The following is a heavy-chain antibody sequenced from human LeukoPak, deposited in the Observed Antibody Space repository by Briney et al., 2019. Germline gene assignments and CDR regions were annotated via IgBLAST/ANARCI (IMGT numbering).Heavy chain of an antibody. CDR2: IYPGDSAT. V-gene: IGHV5-51*01. CDR3: ARLAGAHYYYMDV. CDR1: GSIFTSYW. Sequence: GGSPKISRQGSGSIFTSYWLGWVRQLPGKGLESMGIIYPGDSATRYSPSFQGQVTISADTSISTAYLQWSSLKPSDTAMYYCARLAGAHYYYMDVWGQGTPVTVSS. J-gene: IGHJ6*03. D-gene: IGHD3-10*01.